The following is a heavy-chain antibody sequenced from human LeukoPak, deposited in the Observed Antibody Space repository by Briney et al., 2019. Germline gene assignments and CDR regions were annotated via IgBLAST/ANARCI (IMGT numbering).Heavy chain of an antibody. CDR2: INHSGST. J-gene: IGHJ4*02. CDR1: GGSFSGYY. D-gene: IGHD2-2*01. V-gene: IGHV4-34*01. CDR3: ARGTTAAPFDY. Sequence: PSETLSLTCAVYGGSFSGYYWSWIRQPPGKGLEWIGEINHSGSTNYNPSLKSRVTISVDTSKNQFSLKLSSVNAADTAVYYCARGTTAAPFDYWGQGTLVTVSS.